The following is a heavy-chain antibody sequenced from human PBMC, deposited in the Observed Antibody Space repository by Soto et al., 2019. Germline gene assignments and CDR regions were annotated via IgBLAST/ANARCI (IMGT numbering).Heavy chain of an antibody. CDR1: GGTFSSYA. CDR3: ARERDSYGPGDDDVWGSYRYGAFDI. D-gene: IGHD3-16*02. Sequence: QVQLVQSGAEVKKPGSSVKVSCKASGGTFSSYAISWVRQAPGQGLEWMGGIIPIFGTANYAQKFQGRVTITADKSTSTAHTEVSSLRAEDTAVYYCARERDSYGPGDDDVWGSYRYGAFDIWGQGTMVTVSA. V-gene: IGHV1-69*06. CDR2: IIPIFGTA. J-gene: IGHJ3*02.